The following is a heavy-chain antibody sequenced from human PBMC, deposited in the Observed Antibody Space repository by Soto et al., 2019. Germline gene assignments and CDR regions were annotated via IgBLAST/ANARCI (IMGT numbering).Heavy chain of an antibody. J-gene: IGHJ4*02. CDR3: ARSSGYYSIDDY. D-gene: IGHD3-22*01. Sequence: QVQLVQSGAEEKKPGASVKVSCKASGYTFTSYAMHWVRQAPGQRLEWMGWINAGNGNTKYSQKFQGRVTITRDASASTAYVELSRLRSEDTAVDYCARSSGYYSIDDYWGQGTLVTVSS. CDR1: GYTFTSYA. CDR2: INAGNGNT. V-gene: IGHV1-3*05.